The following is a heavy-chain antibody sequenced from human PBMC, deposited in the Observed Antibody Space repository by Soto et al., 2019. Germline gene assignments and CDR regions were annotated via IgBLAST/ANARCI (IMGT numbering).Heavy chain of an antibody. Sequence: QVQLVESGGGLVKPGGSLRLSCAASGFTFSDYYMSWIRQAPGKGLEWVSYISSSGSTIYYADSVKGRFTISRDNAKNSLYLQMKSLRAEDTAVYYCAREAVRGVTYYYYYGMDVWGQGTTVTVSS. V-gene: IGHV3-11*01. CDR1: GFTFSDYY. D-gene: IGHD3-10*01. CDR3: AREAVRGVTYYYYYGMDV. J-gene: IGHJ6*02. CDR2: ISSSGSTI.